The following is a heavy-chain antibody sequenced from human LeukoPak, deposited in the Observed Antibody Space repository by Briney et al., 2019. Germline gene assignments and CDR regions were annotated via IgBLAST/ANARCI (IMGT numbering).Heavy chain of an antibody. J-gene: IGHJ3*02. CDR3: ARDQYYSDSSGYPYDI. CDR1: GLSFSLCN. D-gene: IGHD3-22*01. Sequence: GWSLRLSCEACGLSFSLCNMNGVRLAPGSGPAGVSSISGSSSHVWYTDSVKGRFTSSRDNAKNSLYLQMSSLRVEDTAVYYCARDQYYSDSSGYPYDIWGQGTMVTVSS. V-gene: IGHV3-21*01. CDR2: ISGSSSHV.